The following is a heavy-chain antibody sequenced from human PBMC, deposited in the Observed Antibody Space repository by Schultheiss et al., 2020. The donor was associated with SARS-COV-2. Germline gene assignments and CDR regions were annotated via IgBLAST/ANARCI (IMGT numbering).Heavy chain of an antibody. CDR1: GGSISSYY. CDR2: IYYSGST. Sequence: GSLRLSCTVSGGSISSYYWSWIRQPPGKGLEWIGYIYYSGSTNYKPSLKSRVTISVDTSKNQFSLKLSSVTAADTAVYYCARLGAVPIGNWFDPWGQGTLVTVSS. V-gene: IGHV4-59*08. CDR3: ARLGAVPIGNWFDP. J-gene: IGHJ5*02. D-gene: IGHD2-2*01.